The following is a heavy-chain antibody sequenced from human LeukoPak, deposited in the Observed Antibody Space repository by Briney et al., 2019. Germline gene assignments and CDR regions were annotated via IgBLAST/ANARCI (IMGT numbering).Heavy chain of an antibody. CDR2: IYYSGIT. CDR1: GGSISGDY. Sequence: SETPSLTCTVSGGSISGDYWSWIRQPPGRGLEWIGYIYYSGITNYNPSLKSRVTISVDTSKNQFSLNLTSVTAADTAVYYCARQGRGESGGFGCWGQGTLVTVSS. CDR3: ARQGRGESGGFGC. D-gene: IGHD3-16*01. V-gene: IGHV4-59*08. J-gene: IGHJ4*02.